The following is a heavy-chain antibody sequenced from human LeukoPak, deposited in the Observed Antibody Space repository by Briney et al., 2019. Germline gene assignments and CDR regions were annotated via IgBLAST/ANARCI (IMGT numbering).Heavy chain of an antibody. CDR3: TRGMRGIAAV. CDR2: ISSSRTTI. CDR1: GFTFSSFN. Sequence: GGSLRLSCAASGFTFSSFNMNWVRQAPGKGLEWVSHISSSRTTIYYADSVKGRFTLPRDNAKNSLYLQMSSLRAEDTAVYYCTRGMRGIAAVWGQGTLVTVSS. J-gene: IGHJ4*02. D-gene: IGHD2-21*01. V-gene: IGHV3-48*01.